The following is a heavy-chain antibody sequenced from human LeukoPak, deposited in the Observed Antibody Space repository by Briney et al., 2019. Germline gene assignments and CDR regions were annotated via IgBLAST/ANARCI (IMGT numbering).Heavy chain of an antibody. CDR2: INPNSGGT. V-gene: IGHV1-2*02. J-gene: IGHJ1*01. Sequence: ASVKVSCKASGYTFTGYYMHWVRQAPGQGLEWMGWINPNSGGTNYAQKFQGRVTMTRDTSISTAYMELSRLRSDDTAVYYCARSWTPYHYDSSGYYREYFQHWGQGTLVTVSS. D-gene: IGHD3-22*01. CDR3: ARSWTPYHYDSSGYYREYFQH. CDR1: GYTFTGYY.